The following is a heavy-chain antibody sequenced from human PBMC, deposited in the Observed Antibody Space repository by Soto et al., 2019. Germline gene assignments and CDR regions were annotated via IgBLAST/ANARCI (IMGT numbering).Heavy chain of an antibody. CDR3: AKNQNYRLADNFSFDY. Sequence: PGGSLRLSCAASGFTFDDYAMHWVRQAPGKGLEWVSGISWNSGSIGYADSVKGRFTISRDNAKNSLYLQMNSLRAEDTALYYCAKNQNYRLADNFSFDYWGQGTLVTVSS. CDR2: ISWNSGSI. D-gene: IGHD1-7*01. V-gene: IGHV3-9*01. J-gene: IGHJ4*02. CDR1: GFTFDDYA.